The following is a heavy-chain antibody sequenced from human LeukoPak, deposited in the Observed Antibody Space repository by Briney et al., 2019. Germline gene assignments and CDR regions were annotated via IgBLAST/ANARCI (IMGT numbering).Heavy chain of an antibody. CDR2: IYSGGST. CDR3: ARVGVVPAAIPDGFDI. CDR1: GFTVSSNY. V-gene: IGHV3-53*01. J-gene: IGHJ3*02. D-gene: IGHD2-2*01. Sequence: GGSLRLSCAASGFTVSSNYMSWVRQAPGKGLEWVSVIYSGGSTYYADSVKGRFTISRDNSKNTLYLQMNSLTAEDTAVYYCARVGVVPAAIPDGFDIWGQGTKVTVSS.